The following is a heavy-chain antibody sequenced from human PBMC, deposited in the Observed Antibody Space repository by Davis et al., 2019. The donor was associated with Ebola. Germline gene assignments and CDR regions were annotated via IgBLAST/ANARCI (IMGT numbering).Heavy chain of an antibody. D-gene: IGHD1-7*01. V-gene: IGHV3-23*01. CDR1: GFNLRNYA. Sequence: GESLKISCAASGFNLRNYAMSWVRQAPGKGLEWVSSISGSDNNPYYADSVKGRFTISSDNSKNTLYLQMNRLRAEDTAVYYCVKDLYAERTTYWGQGTLVTVSS. CDR2: ISGSDNNP. J-gene: IGHJ4*02. CDR3: VKDLYAERTTY.